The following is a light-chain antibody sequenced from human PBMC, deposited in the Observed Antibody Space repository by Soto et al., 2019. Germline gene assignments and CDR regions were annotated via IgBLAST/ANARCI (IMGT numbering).Light chain of an antibody. CDR3: EPYNNWPPYT. V-gene: IGKV3-15*01. J-gene: IGKJ2*01. CDR2: GAS. CDR1: QSVSSN. Sequence: EIVMTQSPATLSVSPGERATLSCRASQSVSSNLAWYQQKPGQAPRLLIYGASTRATGIPARFSGSGSGTEFTLTISSLQSEAFAVYYCEPYNNWPPYTFGQGTKLEIK.